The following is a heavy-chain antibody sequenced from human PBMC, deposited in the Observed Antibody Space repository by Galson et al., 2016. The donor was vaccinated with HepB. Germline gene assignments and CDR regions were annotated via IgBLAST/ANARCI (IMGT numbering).Heavy chain of an antibody. V-gene: IGHV6-1*01. CDR2: TYYRSKWYN. CDR3: ARGGGPLHTAMVVGHFDY. J-gene: IGHJ4*02. D-gene: IGHD5-18*01. Sequence: CAISGDSVSSNVATWHWIRQSPSRGLEWLGRTYYRSKWYNDYAVSVKSRVTINPDTSKNQFSLHLNSVTPEDTAVYYCARGGGPLHTAMVVGHFDYWGQGTLVSVSS. CDR1: GDSVSSNVAT.